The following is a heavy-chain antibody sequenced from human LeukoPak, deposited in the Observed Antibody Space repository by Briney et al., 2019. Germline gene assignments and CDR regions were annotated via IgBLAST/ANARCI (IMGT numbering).Heavy chain of an antibody. D-gene: IGHD1-26*01. CDR1: GFTFSSYS. J-gene: IGHJ4*02. Sequence: GGSLRLSCAASGFTFSSYSMNWVRQAPGKGLEWVSHITASGTAMFYADSVKGRFAISRDNAKNSLYLQMNSLRDEDTAVYYCASSGSYRFDYWGQGTLVTVSS. CDR3: ASSGSYRFDY. V-gene: IGHV3-48*02. CDR2: ITASGTAM.